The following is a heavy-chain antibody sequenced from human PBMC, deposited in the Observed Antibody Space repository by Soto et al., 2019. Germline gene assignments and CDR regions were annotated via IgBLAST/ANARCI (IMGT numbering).Heavy chain of an antibody. Sequence: PGGSLRLSCTVSAFTFGNYSISWVRRAPGKWLEWVGFIMSKAYDNTTKWSASVRGIFTFSTDDSTRIAYLQMNSLTTEETGVYWCTSGNRSYGMDVWGQGTTVTVSS. CDR1: AFTFGNYS. J-gene: IGHJ6*02. D-gene: IGHD3-16*02. V-gene: IGHV3-49*04. CDR2: IMSKAYDNTT. CDR3: TSGNRSYGMDV.